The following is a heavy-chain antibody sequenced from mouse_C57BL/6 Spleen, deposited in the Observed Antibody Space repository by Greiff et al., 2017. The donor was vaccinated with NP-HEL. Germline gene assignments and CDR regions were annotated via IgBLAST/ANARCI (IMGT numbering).Heavy chain of an antibody. CDR3: ARWDDGYYEYDAMDY. J-gene: IGHJ4*01. D-gene: IGHD2-3*01. CDR1: GYTFNDYN. Sequence: VQLQQSGPELVKPGASVKMSCKASGYTFNDYNMHWVKQSHGKSLEWIGYINPNNGGTSYNQKFKGKATLTVNKYSSTAHMELRSLTSEDSAVYYCARWDDGYYEYDAMDYWGQGTSVTVSS. V-gene: IGHV1-22*01. CDR2: INPNNGGT.